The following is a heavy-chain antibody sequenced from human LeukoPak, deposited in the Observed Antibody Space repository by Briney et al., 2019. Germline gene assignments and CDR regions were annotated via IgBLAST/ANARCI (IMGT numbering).Heavy chain of an antibody. CDR2: IIPILGIA. Sequence: SVKVSCKASGGTFSSYAISWVRQAPGQGLEWMGRIIPILGIANYAQKFQGRVTITADKSTSTAYMELTNLRSADTAVYYCARGRSGLSLEGVYYYYMDVWGQGTTVTVSS. D-gene: IGHD3-3*01. CDR3: ARGRSGLSLEGVYYYYMDV. CDR1: GGTFSSYA. V-gene: IGHV1-69*04. J-gene: IGHJ6*03.